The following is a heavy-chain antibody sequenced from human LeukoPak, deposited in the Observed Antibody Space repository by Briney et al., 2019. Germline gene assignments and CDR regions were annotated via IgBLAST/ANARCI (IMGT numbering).Heavy chain of an antibody. CDR2: INHSGST. CDR1: GGSFSGYY. J-gene: IGHJ4*02. Sequence: SETLSLTCAVYGGSFSGYYWSWIRQPPGKGLEWIGEINHSGSTNYNPSLKSRVTISVDTSKNQFSLKLSSVTAADTAVYYCAGPYCTNGVCYIAYWGQGTLVTVST. V-gene: IGHV4-34*01. D-gene: IGHD2-8*01. CDR3: AGPYCTNGVCYIAY.